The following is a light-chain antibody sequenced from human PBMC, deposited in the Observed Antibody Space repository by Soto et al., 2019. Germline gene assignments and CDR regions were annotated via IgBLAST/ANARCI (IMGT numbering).Light chain of an antibody. CDR3: QQYDKWPLT. CDR2: YAS. V-gene: IGKV3-15*01. Sequence: EMVMTQSPATLSVSPGERATLSCRASQNLSRNLAWYQQQPGQAPRLLIFYASTRATGIPSRFSGSGSGTEFTLTISSLQSEDFAIYYCQQYDKWPLTFGQGTKLEIK. J-gene: IGKJ2*01. CDR1: QNLSRN.